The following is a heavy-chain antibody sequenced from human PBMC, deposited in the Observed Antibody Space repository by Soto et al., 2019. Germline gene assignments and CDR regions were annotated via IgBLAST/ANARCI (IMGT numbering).Heavy chain of an antibody. J-gene: IGHJ3*02. CDR2: ISSRSYT. CDR1: GFTFSTSS. D-gene: IGHD1-26*01. CDR3: ARAIGYAFDI. V-gene: IGHV3-21*01. Sequence: PGGSLRLSCAASGFTFSTSSLYWVRQAPGKGLEWVSSISSRSYTYYADSVKGRITISRDNAKNSLYLQMNCLRAEDTAVYYCARAIGYAFDIWGQGTMVTVSS.